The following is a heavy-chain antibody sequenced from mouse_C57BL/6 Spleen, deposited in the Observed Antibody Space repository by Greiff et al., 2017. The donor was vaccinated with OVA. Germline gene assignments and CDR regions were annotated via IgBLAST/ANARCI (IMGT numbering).Heavy chain of an antibody. Sequence: QVQLKQSGAELMKPGASVKLSCKATGYTFTGYWIEWVKQRPGHGLEWIGEILPGSGSTNYNEKFKGKATFTADTSSNTAYMQLSSLTTEDSAIYYCARYRYYGYDGGYAMDYWGQGTSVTVSS. J-gene: IGHJ4*01. CDR2: ILPGSGST. V-gene: IGHV1-9*01. CDR3: ARYRYYGYDGGYAMDY. D-gene: IGHD2-2*01. CDR1: GYTFTGYW.